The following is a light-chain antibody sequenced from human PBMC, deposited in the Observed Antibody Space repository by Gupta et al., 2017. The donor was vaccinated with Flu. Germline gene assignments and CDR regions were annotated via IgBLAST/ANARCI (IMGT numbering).Light chain of an antibody. CDR2: EVS. CDR1: SSHVGGYNY. Sequence: ITSSCTVTSSHVGGYNYVSWDQQHPGKSPKLMIYEVSNRPSGVANRFSGSKSGNTASLTISGLQAEDEADYYCSSYTSIITLAVFCGGTKLTVL. J-gene: IGLJ2*01. V-gene: IGLV2-14*01. CDR3: SSYTSIITLAV.